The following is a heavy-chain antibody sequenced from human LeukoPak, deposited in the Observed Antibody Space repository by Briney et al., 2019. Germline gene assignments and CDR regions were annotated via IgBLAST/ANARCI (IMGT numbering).Heavy chain of an antibody. CDR3: ARILGATTGYYDSSGYSTPDY. D-gene: IGHD3-22*01. CDR2: INPNSGGT. CDR1: GYTFTSYY. J-gene: IGHJ4*02. Sequence: ASVKVSCKASGYTFTSYYMHWVRQAPGQGLEWMGWINPNSGGTSYAQKFQGRVTMTRDTSISTAYMELSRLRSDDTAVYYCARILGATTGYYDSSGYSTPDYWGQGTLVTVSS. V-gene: IGHV1-2*02.